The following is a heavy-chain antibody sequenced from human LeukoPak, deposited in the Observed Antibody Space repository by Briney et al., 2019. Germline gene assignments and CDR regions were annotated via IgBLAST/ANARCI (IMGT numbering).Heavy chain of an antibody. CDR1: GFTFSSYW. V-gene: IGHV3-74*01. J-gene: IGHJ3*02. D-gene: IGHD2-21*02. Sequence: GGSLRLSCAASGFTFSSYWMHWVRQAPGKGLVWVSRINSDGSSTIYADCVKGRFTISRDNAKNKLYLQMNSLRAEDTAVYYCARRLAYCGGDCYSFAFDIWGQGTMVTVSS. CDR2: INSDGSST. CDR3: ARRLAYCGGDCYSFAFDI.